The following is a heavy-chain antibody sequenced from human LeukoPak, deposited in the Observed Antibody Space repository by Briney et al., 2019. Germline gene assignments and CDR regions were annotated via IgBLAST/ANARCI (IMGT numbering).Heavy chain of an antibody. CDR3: ARAPEYGDYVFDY. V-gene: IGHV3-21*01. CDR1: GFTFSSNS. Sequence: GGSLRLSCAASGFTFSSNSMSWVRQAPGKGLEWVSSFTDSGSYIYYADSVKGRFTISRDNAKNSLYLQMNSLRAEDTAVYYCARAPEYGDYVFDYWGQGTLVTVSS. CDR2: FTDSGSYI. J-gene: IGHJ4*02. D-gene: IGHD4/OR15-4a*01.